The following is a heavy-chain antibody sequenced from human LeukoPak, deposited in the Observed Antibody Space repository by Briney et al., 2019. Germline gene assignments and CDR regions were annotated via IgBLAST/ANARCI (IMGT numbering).Heavy chain of an antibody. CDR3: LNSLPGGNNFSFDY. J-gene: IGHJ4*02. Sequence: GASVKVSCKAFGGSLSTSAVSWVRQAPGQGLECLGGVIPSLGTANYPRKFRGRVTISVDESTNTAYMELSSLRSDDTAVYYRLNSLPGGNNFSFDYWGPGTLVTVSS. CDR2: VIPSLGTA. V-gene: IGHV1-69*13. D-gene: IGHD5-12*01. CDR1: GGSLSTSA.